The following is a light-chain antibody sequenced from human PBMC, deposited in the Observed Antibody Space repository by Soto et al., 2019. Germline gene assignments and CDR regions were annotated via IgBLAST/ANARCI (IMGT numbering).Light chain of an antibody. Sequence: QSVLTQPAAVSGSPGQSITISCTGTSSDVGGYNYVSWYQQHPGKAPKLMIYDVSKRPSGVSNRFSGSKSGTTASLTISGLQAEDEADYYCRAYTSSSTPYVFGTGTKVTVL. CDR3: RAYTSSSTPYV. V-gene: IGLV2-14*01. CDR2: DVS. J-gene: IGLJ1*01. CDR1: SSDVGGYNY.